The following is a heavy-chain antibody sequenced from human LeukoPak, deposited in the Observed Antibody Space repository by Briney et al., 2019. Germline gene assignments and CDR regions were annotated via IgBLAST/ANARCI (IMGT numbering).Heavy chain of an antibody. CDR2: INHSGST. CDR3: LIEQLVLGVLNQH. J-gene: IGHJ1*01. V-gene: IGHV4-34*01. Sequence: SETLSLTCAVYGGSFSGYYWSWIRQPPGKGLEWIGEINHSGSTNYNPSLKSRVTISVDTSKNQFSLKLSSVTAADTAVYYCLIEQLVLGVLNQHWGQGTLVTVSS. CDR1: GGSFSGYY. D-gene: IGHD6-13*01.